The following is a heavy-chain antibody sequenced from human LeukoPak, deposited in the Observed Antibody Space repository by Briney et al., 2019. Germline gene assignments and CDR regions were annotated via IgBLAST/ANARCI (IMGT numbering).Heavy chain of an antibody. CDR2: ITGDGGTR. Sequence: GGSLRLSCAASGFTFDDYAMHWVRQAPRKGLEWVSLITGDGGTRHYADSVKGRFTISKDNSKKSLYLQMNSLRAEDSALYYCAKDSVTMLRGVISYYYHGMDAWGQGTTVTVSS. V-gene: IGHV3-43*02. CDR1: GFTFDDYA. J-gene: IGHJ6*02. D-gene: IGHD3-10*01. CDR3: AKDSVTMLRGVISYYYHGMDA.